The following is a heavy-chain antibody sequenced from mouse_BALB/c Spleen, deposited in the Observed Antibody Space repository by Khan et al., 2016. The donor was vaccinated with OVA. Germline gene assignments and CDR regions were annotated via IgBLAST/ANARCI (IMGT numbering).Heavy chain of an antibody. Sequence: EVQLQESGPGLVKPSQSLSLTCTVTGFSITSDYAWNWIRQFPGNKLEWLGYISYSGNTKYNPSLKSRISVTRDTSKNQFFLQLNSVTTEDTATYYCARVYGGDFDYWGQGNALTDAS. CDR2: ISYSGNT. J-gene: IGHJ2*01. CDR1: GFSITSDYA. CDR3: ARVYGGDFDY. D-gene: IGHD2-10*02. V-gene: IGHV3-2*02.